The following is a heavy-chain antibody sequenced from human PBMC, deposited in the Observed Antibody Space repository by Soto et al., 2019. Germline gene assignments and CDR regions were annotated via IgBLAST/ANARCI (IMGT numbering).Heavy chain of an antibody. CDR2: IYYSGST. CDR1: GGSISSGGYY. J-gene: IGHJ4*02. D-gene: IGHD3-3*01. CDR3: AKKPRNTIFGVVIDGGEE. Sequence: QVQLQESGPGLVKPSQTLSLTCTVSGGSISSGGYYWSWIRQHPGKGLEWIGYIYYSGSTYYNPSLKIRVTISVDTSKNQFSLKLSSVTAADTAVYYCAKKPRNTIFGVVIDGGEEWGQGTLVTVSS. V-gene: IGHV4-31*03.